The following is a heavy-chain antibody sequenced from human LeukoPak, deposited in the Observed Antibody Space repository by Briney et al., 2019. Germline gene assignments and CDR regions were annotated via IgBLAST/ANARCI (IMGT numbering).Heavy chain of an antibody. CDR1: GFTFSDYY. J-gene: IGHJ4*02. CDR2: ISSSGSTI. Sequence: GGSLRLSCAASGFTFSDYYMGWIRQAPGKGLEWVSYISSSGSTIYYADSVKGRFTISRDNAKNSLYLQMNSLRAEDTAVYYCARHYYDSSGYYYFDYWGQGTLVTVSS. V-gene: IGHV3-11*01. D-gene: IGHD3-22*01. CDR3: ARHYYDSSGYYYFDY.